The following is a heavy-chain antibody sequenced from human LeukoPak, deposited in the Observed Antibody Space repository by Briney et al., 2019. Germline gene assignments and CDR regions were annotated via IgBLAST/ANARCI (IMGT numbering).Heavy chain of an antibody. CDR1: GFTFGDDA. J-gene: IGHJ4*02. V-gene: IGHV3-49*03. CDR3: SRGLHDYGDSNYYFDQ. CDR2: IRKKGYGETT. D-gene: IGHD4-17*01. Sequence: GGSLRLSCIASGFTFGDDAWSWFRQAPGEGLEFMAFIRKKGYGETTDYAASVRGRFTVSRDDAKSVAYLQMNSLKTEDTALYYCSRGLHDYGDSNYYFDQWGRGTLVIVSS.